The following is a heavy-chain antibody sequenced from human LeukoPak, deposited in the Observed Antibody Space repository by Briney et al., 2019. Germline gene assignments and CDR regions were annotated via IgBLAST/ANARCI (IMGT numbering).Heavy chain of an antibody. D-gene: IGHD3-3*01. CDR3: ARSGGTVITIFGVVTGMYFDY. V-gene: IGHV4-4*02. J-gene: IGHJ4*02. CDR2: IYHSGST. CDR1: GVSFSSSNW. Sequence: SETLSLTCAVSGVSFSSSNWWTWVRQPPGKGLVWIGEIYHSGSTNYNPSLKSRVTMSVDKSKNQFSLRLSSVTAADTAVYYCARSGGTVITIFGVVTGMYFDYWGQGTLVTVSS.